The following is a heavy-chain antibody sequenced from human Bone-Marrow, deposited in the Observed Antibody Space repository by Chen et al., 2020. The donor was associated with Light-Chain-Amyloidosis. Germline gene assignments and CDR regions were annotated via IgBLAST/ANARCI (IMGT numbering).Heavy chain of an antibody. CDR3: ARVSI. CDR2: ISYDGSNK. Sequence: QVQLVESGGGVVKPGRSLRLYCAASGFTFSSYAMHWVRQAPGKGLEWVAVISYDGSNKYYADSVKGRFTISRDNSKNTLYLQMNSLRAEDTAVYYCARVSIWGQGTMVTVSS. CDR1: GFTFSSYA. J-gene: IGHJ3*02. V-gene: IGHV3-30-3*01.